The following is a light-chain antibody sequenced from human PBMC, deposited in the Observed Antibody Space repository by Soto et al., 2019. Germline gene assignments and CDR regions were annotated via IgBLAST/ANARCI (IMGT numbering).Light chain of an antibody. Sequence: DIQMTQSPSSLSASVGDRVTITCRASRGINIYLNWYQHKPGKAPKLLIYAASTLQSGVPSRFSSAGVGTQFTLTISSLQPEDFATYHCQQSHTSPYTFGQGTRLEMK. V-gene: IGKV1-39*01. J-gene: IGKJ5*01. CDR3: QQSHTSPYT. CDR2: AAS. CDR1: RGINIY.